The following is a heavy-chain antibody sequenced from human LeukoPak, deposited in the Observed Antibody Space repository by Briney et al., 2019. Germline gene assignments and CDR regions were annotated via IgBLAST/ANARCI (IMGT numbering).Heavy chain of an antibody. CDR1: GFTFSSYA. CDR3: ARDRSSSGWYFDY. J-gene: IGHJ4*02. CDR2: ISYDGTNK. D-gene: IGHD6-19*01. Sequence: PGGSLGLSCAASGFTFSSYAIHWVRQAPGKGLEWVAVISYDGTNKYYADSVKGRFTISRDNSKNTLYLQMNSLRAEDTAVYYCARDRSSSGWYFDYWGQGTLVTVSS. V-gene: IGHV3-30*04.